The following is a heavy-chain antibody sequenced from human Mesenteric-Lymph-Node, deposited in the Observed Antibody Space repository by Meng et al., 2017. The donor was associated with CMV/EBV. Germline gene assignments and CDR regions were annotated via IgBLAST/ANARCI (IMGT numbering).Heavy chain of an antibody. J-gene: IGHJ6*02. CDR3: ARAKDYDFWSGFGYYYYGMDV. CDR2: ISHDGRKK. D-gene: IGHD3-3*01. Sequence: GGSLRLSCAASGFTFSSYAMHWVRQAPGKGLEWVAFISHDGRKKDYADSVKGRFTISRDNSKNTLYLQMNSLRAEDTAVYYCARAKDYDFWSGFGYYYYGMDVWGQGTTVTVSS. V-gene: IGHV3-30*04. CDR1: GFTFSSYA.